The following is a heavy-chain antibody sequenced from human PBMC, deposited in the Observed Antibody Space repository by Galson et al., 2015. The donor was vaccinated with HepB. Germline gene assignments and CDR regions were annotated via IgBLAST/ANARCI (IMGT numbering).Heavy chain of an antibody. D-gene: IGHD3-10*01. CDR2: ISGSGGST. J-gene: IGHJ4*02. CDR1: GFTFSSYA. V-gene: IGHV3-23*01. CDR3: AKGKGGTMVRGVFGDY. Sequence: SLRLSCAASGFTFSSYAMSWVRQAPGKGLEWVSAISGSGGSTYYADSVKGRFTISRDNSKNTLYLQMNSLRAEDTAVYYCAKGKGGTMVRGVFGDYWGQGTLVTVSS.